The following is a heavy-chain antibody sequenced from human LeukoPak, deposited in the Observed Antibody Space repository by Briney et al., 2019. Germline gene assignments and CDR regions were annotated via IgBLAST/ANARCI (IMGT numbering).Heavy chain of an antibody. Sequence: SVKVSCKASGGTFSSYAISWVRQAPGQGLEWMGGIIPIFGTANYAQKFQGRVTITADESTSTAYMELSSLRSEDTAVFYCATQTNSGTSTGLDYWGQGTLVTVSS. J-gene: IGHJ4*02. CDR3: ATQTNSGTSTGLDY. V-gene: IGHV1-69*13. CDR1: GGTFSSYA. D-gene: IGHD1-26*01. CDR2: IIPIFGTA.